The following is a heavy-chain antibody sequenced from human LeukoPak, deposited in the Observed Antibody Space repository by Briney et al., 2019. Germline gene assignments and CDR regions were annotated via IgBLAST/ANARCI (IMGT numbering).Heavy chain of an antibody. D-gene: IGHD6-19*01. Sequence: GGSLRLSCAASGFTFSTYWMHWVRQAPGEGPVWVSRINPDGSTTTYADSVKGRFTISRDNAKNTLYLQMNSLRAEDTAVYYCARKVAVAGEFDYWGQGTLVTVSS. V-gene: IGHV3-74*01. CDR2: INPDGSTT. CDR1: GFTFSTYW. CDR3: ARKVAVAGEFDY. J-gene: IGHJ4*02.